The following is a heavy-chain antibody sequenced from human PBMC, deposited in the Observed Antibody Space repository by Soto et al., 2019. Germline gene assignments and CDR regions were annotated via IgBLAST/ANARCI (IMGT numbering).Heavy chain of an antibody. CDR2: IIPILGIA. J-gene: IGHJ6*03. CDR3: ARGGEGAAAGSNYYMDV. D-gene: IGHD6-13*01. CDR1: GGTFSSYT. Sequence: ASVKVSCKASGGTFSSYTISWVRQAPGQGLEWMGRIIPILGIANYAQKFQGRVTITADKSTSTAYMELSSLRSEDTAVYYCARGGEGAAAGSNYYMDVWGKGTTVTVSS. V-gene: IGHV1-69*02.